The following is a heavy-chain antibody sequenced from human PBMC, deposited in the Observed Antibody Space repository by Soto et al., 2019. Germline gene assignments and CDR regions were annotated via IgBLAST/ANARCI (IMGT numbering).Heavy chain of an antibody. D-gene: IGHD3-10*01. Sequence: AASVKVSCKASGYTFTGYYMHWVRQAPGQGLEWMGWINPNSGGTNYAQKFQGWVTMTRDTSISTAYMELSRLRSDDTAVYYCARDYYGSGSLNNLFDPWGQGTLVIVSS. CDR1: GYTFTGYY. V-gene: IGHV1-2*04. J-gene: IGHJ5*02. CDR2: INPNSGGT. CDR3: ARDYYGSGSLNNLFDP.